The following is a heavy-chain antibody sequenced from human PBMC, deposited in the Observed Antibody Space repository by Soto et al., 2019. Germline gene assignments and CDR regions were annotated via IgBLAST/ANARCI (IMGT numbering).Heavy chain of an antibody. CDR3: ARDPPKTPPDS. V-gene: IGHV1-18*01. CDR1: GYTFSDYG. J-gene: IGHJ4*02. CDR2: ISAKNGNT. Sequence: QVQLVQSGTDVKKPGASVKVSCKTSGYTFSDYGISWVRQAPGQGLEWMGWISAKNGNTNFAQKFRGRVTMTTDTSPSPVYRKLRSQKPDHPALYTCARDPPKTPPDSWAKGTLFTV.